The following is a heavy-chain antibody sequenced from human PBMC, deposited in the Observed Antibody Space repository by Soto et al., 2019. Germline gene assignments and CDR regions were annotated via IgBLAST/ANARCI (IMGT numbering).Heavy chain of an antibody. Sequence: QVQLVESGGGVVQPGRSLRLSCAASGFTFSNYALHWVRQAPGRGLEWVALISFDGNNNFYANSVKGRFTISRDNSKNTLYLQIDSLRAEDTGVDYCGRCTGYRWHLGADFWGQGTLVIVSS. CDR1: GFTFSNYA. J-gene: IGHJ4*02. CDR2: ISFDGNNN. V-gene: IGHV3-30-3*01. D-gene: IGHD2-8*02. CDR3: GRCTGYRWHLGADF.